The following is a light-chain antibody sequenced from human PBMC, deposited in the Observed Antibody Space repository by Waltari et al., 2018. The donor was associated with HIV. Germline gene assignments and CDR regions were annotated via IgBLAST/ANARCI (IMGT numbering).Light chain of an antibody. CDR3: AAWDDSLNGLWV. V-gene: IGLV1-44*01. Sequence: QSVLTQPPSASGTPGQRVTISCSGGSSNIGSKPVSWYQQLPGTAPKLLIFNSKQRPSGVPDRFSGSKSRTAASLAISGRQSEDEADDDCAAWDDSLNGLWVFGAGTKVTVL. J-gene: IGLJ3*02. CDR2: NSK. CDR1: SSNIGSKP.